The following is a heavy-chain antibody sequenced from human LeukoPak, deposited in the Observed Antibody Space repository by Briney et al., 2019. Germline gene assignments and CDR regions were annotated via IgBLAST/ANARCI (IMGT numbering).Heavy chain of an antibody. CDR3: AKVRSSVKIYYGMDV. CDR2: IKTDGSGP. Sequence: GGSLRLSCAASGFTFSSHYMQWVRQAPGKGLVWVSGIKTDGSGPRYADSVKGRFTISRDNAKDTLYLQMNSLRAEDTAVYYCAKVRSSVKIYYGMDVWGQGTTVTVSS. V-gene: IGHV3-74*01. CDR1: GFTFSSHY. D-gene: IGHD4-17*01. J-gene: IGHJ6*02.